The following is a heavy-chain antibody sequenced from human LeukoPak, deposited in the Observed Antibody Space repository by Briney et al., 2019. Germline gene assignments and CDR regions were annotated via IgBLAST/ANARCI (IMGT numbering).Heavy chain of an antibody. D-gene: IGHD6-6*01. Sequence: ASVKVSCKASGGTFTSYAISWVRQAPGQGLEWMGGTIPTFGPATYAQKFHGRVPITADESTSTAYMELSSLRSEDTAVYYCARDPVDDGGDRIAARPWNFGLIDYWGQGTLVTVSS. V-gene: IGHV1-69*13. J-gene: IGHJ4*02. CDR2: TIPTFGPA. CDR1: GGTFTSYA. CDR3: ARDPVDDGGDRIAARPWNFGLIDY.